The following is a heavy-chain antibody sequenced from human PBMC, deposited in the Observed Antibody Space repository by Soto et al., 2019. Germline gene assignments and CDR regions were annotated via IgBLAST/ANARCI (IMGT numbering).Heavy chain of an antibody. Sequence: QVQLVQSGAEVKKPGSSVKVSCKASGGTFSPYTINWVRQAPGQGLEWMGRIIPFLGVTNYAQKFQARVTITADKSTTPDYMELSGLRFEDTAVYYCARDWESTVSTWSFGAFWGRGTLVTVSS. D-gene: IGHD3-10*01. CDR1: GGTFSPYT. V-gene: IGHV1-69*08. CDR3: ARDWESTVSTWSFGAF. J-gene: IGHJ4*02. CDR2: IIPFLGVT.